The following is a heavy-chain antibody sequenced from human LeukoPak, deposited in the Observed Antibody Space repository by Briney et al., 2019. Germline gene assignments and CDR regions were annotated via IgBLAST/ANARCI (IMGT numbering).Heavy chain of an antibody. CDR3: ARALGATTIGPRVPRWAFDI. Sequence: GGSLRLSCAASGFTFSSYGMHWVRQAPGKGLEWVAFIRYDGSNKYYADSVKGRFTISRDNAKNSLYLQMNSLRAEDTAVYYCARALGATTIGPRVPRWAFDIWGQGTMVTVSS. J-gene: IGHJ3*02. CDR1: GFTFSSYG. V-gene: IGHV3-30*02. D-gene: IGHD1-26*01. CDR2: IRYDGSNK.